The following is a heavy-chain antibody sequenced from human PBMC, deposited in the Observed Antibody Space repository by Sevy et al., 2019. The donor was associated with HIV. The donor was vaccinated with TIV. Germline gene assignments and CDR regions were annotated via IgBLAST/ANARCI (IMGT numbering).Heavy chain of an antibody. J-gene: IGHJ6*03. Sequence: GGSLRLSCAASGFTFSSYAMHWVRQAPGKGLEWVAVISYDGSNKYYADSVKGRFTISRDNSKNTLYLKMNSLRAEDTAVYYCARGHRAVRYYYYMDVWGKGTTVTVSS. D-gene: IGHD6-19*01. CDR1: GFTFSSYA. V-gene: IGHV3-30-3*01. CDR2: ISYDGSNK. CDR3: ARGHRAVRYYYYMDV.